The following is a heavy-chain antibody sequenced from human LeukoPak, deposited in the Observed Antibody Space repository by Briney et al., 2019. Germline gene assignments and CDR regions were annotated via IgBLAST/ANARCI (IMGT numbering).Heavy chain of an antibody. CDR3: AKDVVGQQWPESY. CDR2: ISTSSSYI. D-gene: IGHD6-19*01. Sequence: GGSLRLSCAASGFTLSSYYMNWVRQAPGKGLEWVSSISTSSSYIYYADSMKGRFIISRDNSKNTLYAQMNSLRDEDTAVYYCAKDVVGQQWPESYWGQGTLVTVSS. CDR1: GFTLSSYY. V-gene: IGHV3-21*01. J-gene: IGHJ4*02.